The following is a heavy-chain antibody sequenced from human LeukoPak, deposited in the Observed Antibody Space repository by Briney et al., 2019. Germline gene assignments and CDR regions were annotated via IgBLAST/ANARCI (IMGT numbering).Heavy chain of an antibody. D-gene: IGHD5-18*01. CDR2: IYTSGST. CDR1: GGSISSGSYY. CDR3: ASARYSYGSYYYYYMDV. J-gene: IGHJ6*03. Sequence: PSQTVSLTCTVSGGSISSGSYYWSWIRQPAGKGLEWIGRIYTSGSTNYNPSLKSRVTISVDTSKNQFSLKLSSVTAADTAVYYCASARYSYGSYYYYYMDVWGKGTTVTVSS. V-gene: IGHV4-61*02.